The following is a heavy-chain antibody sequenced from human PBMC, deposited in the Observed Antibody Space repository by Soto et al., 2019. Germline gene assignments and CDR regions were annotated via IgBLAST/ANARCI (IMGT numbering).Heavy chain of an antibody. CDR3: AAPTIPWPGNWSNP. J-gene: IGHJ5*02. V-gene: IGHV1-58*02. CDR2: IFVGSGNT. CDR1: GYTFTNSD. Sequence: SVKFSGKASGYTFTNSDISWLRQAPGQGLAWIGLIFVGSGNTNDAQKFQERVTITRDVSTSTAYMELGSPRPQDPSVYYRAAPTIPWPGNWSNPWGKGSLVAVSS. D-gene: IGHD2-2*02.